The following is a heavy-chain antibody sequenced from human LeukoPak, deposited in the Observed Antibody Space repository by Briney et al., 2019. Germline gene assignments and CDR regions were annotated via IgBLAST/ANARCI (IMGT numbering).Heavy chain of an antibody. CDR3: ARDRDYYDSSGYPEYFQH. D-gene: IGHD3-22*01. J-gene: IGHJ1*01. CDR2: MNPNSGKK. CDR1: GYIFTSYD. Sequence: ASVKVSCKASGYIFTSYDINWVRQATGQGPEWMGWMNPNSGKKGYAQKLQGRVTMTTDTSTSTAYMELRSLRSDDTAVYYCARDRDYYDSSGYPEYFQHWGQGTLVTVSS. V-gene: IGHV1-8*01.